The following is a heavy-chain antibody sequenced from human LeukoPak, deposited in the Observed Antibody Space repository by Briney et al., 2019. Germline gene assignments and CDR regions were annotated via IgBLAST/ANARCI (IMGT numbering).Heavy chain of an antibody. CDR1: GFTFTSYW. V-gene: IGHV3-7*01. CDR2: IKQVGREK. D-gene: IGHD4-17*01. J-gene: IGHJ5*02. Sequence: GALRLSSAASGFTFTSYWMSWGRQAPGKGREWVANIKQVGREKYYVESVKGRFTISRAHAKHSLYLQVTSLTAEDTAVYYCVYSGDYEKGSWGQGTLVTVSS. CDR3: VYSGDYEKGS.